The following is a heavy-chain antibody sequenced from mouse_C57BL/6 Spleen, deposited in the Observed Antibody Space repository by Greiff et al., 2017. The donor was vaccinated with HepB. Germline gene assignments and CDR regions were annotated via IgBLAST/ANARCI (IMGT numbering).Heavy chain of an antibody. D-gene: IGHD2-1*01. CDR2: IYPGDGDT. Sequence: VKLMESGPELVKPGASVKISCKASGYAFSSSWMNWVKQRPGKGLEWIGRIYPGDGDTNYNGKFKGKATLTADKSSSTAYMQLSSLTSEDSAVYFCARENYGNPYYAMDYWGQGTSVTVSS. J-gene: IGHJ4*01. V-gene: IGHV1-82*01. CDR3: ARENYGNPYYAMDY. CDR1: GYAFSSSW.